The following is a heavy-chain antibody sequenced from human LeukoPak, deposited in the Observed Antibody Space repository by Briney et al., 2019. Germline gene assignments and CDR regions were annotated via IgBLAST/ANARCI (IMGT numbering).Heavy chain of an antibody. D-gene: IGHD3-22*01. CDR2: IIPIFGTA. CDR3: ARSSRSGYYYTPFDY. CDR1: GGTFSSYA. V-gene: IGHV1-69*05. J-gene: IGHJ4*02. Sequence: GSSVKVSCEASGGTFSSYAISWVRQAPGRGLEWMGRIIPIFGTANYAQKFQGRVTITTDESTSTAYMELSSLRSVDTAVYYCARSSRSGYYYTPFDYWGQGTLVTVSS.